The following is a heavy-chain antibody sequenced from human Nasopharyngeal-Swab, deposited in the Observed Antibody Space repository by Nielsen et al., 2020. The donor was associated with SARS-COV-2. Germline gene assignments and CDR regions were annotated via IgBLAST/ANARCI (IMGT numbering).Heavy chain of an antibody. J-gene: IGHJ6*02. CDR2: VYHTGRT. V-gene: IGHV4-34*01. Sequence: FETLSLPRAFPFGSFRCFFWGWVRPPPGEGLGGVGEVYHTGRTHNNPSLQSRVTMSVDTSKNQFSLTLSSVTAADTAVYYCARGGYQLLLRNYYYGMDVWSQGTTVTVSS. CDR3: ARGGYQLLLRNYYYGMDV. CDR1: FGSFRCFF. D-gene: IGHD2-15*01.